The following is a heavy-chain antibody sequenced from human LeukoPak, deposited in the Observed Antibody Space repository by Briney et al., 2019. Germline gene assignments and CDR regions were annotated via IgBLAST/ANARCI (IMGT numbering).Heavy chain of an antibody. Sequence: PSETLSLTCTVSGGSISSYYWNWVRQPPGKGLEWIGYIYYSGTTNYNPSLKSRVTVSLDTSNNQFSLQLSSVTAADTDVYYCARATSMLRGVNSEYFQHWGQGTLVTVSS. CDR2: IYYSGTT. D-gene: IGHD3-10*01. J-gene: IGHJ1*01. CDR1: GGSISSYY. V-gene: IGHV4-59*01. CDR3: ARATSMLRGVNSEYFQH.